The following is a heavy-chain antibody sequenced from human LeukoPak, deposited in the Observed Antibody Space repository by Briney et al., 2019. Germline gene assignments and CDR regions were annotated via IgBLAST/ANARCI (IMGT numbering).Heavy chain of an antibody. CDR2: ISWNSGSI. CDR3: AKDPHGAAAGTFDY. J-gene: IGHJ4*02. D-gene: IGHD6-13*01. CDR1: GFTFDDYA. Sequence: GVSLRLSCAASGFTFDDYAMHWVRQAPGKGLEWVSGISWNSGSIGYADSVKGRFTISRDNAKNSLYLQMNSLRAEDTALYYCAKDPHGAAAGTFDYWGQGTLVTVCS. V-gene: IGHV3-9*01.